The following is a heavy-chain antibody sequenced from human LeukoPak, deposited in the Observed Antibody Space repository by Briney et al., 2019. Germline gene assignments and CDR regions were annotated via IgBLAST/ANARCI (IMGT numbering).Heavy chain of an antibody. V-gene: IGHV3-30*02. Sequence: GSLRLSCAASGFTFSSYGMHWVRQAPGKGLEWVAYIQYDGSNEQYADSVKGRFSISRDSSKNILYLQMNSLRAEDTAVYYCARDSQGGGSCHNWGQGTLVTVSS. J-gene: IGHJ4*02. CDR1: GFTFSSYG. CDR2: IQYDGSNE. D-gene: IGHD2-15*01. CDR3: ARDSQGGGSCHN.